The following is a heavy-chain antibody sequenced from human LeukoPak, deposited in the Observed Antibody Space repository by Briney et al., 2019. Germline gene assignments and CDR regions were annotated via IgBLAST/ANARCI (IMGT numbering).Heavy chain of an antibody. J-gene: IGHJ4*02. CDR1: GFTFSSYS. CDR2: ISSSSSYI. V-gene: IGHV3-21*01. CDR3: ARARSNYYGSGSYFGFDY. Sequence: GGSLGLSCAASGFTFSSYSMNWVRQAPGKGLEWVSSISSSSSYIYYADSVKGRFTISRDNAKNSLYLQMNSLRAEDTAVYYCARARSNYYGSGSYFGFDYWGQGTLVTVSS. D-gene: IGHD3-10*01.